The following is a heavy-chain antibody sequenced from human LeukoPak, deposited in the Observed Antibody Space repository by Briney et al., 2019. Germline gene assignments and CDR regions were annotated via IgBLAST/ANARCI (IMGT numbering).Heavy chain of an antibody. V-gene: IGHV3-23*01. Sequence: PGGSLRLSCAASGFTFSSYAMSWVRQAPGKGLEWVSAISGSGGSTYYADSVKGRFTISRDNSKNTLYLQMNSLRAEDTAVYYCAKVRRRFGESDVAYWGQGTLVTVSS. D-gene: IGHD3-10*01. CDR3: AKVRRRFGESDVAY. CDR1: GFTFSSYA. J-gene: IGHJ4*02. CDR2: ISGSGGST.